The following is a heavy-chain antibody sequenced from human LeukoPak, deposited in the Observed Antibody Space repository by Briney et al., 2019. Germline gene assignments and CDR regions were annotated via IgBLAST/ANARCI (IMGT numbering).Heavy chain of an antibody. CDR1: GGTFSSYA. V-gene: IGHV1-69*13. Sequence: SVKVSCKASGGTFSSYAISWVRQAPGQGLEWVGGIIPMFGTANYAQKFQGRVTITADESTRTAYMELRSLRSDDTAVYYCARYGGTIVGANRCFDYWGQGTLVTVSS. CDR2: IIPMFGTA. J-gene: IGHJ4*02. D-gene: IGHD1-26*01. CDR3: ARYGGTIVGANRCFDY.